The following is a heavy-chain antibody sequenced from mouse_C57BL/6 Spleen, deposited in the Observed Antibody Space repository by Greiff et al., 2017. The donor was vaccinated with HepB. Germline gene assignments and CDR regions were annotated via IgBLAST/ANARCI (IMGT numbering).Heavy chain of an antibody. Sequence: VQLQQSGAELVMPGASVKLSCKASGYTFTSYWMHWVKQRPGQGLEWIGEIDPSDSYTNYNQKFKGKSTLTVDKSSSTAYMQLSSLTSEDSAVYYCARDDYGGFAYWGQGTLFTVSA. CDR2: IDPSDSYT. J-gene: IGHJ3*01. V-gene: IGHV1-69*01. CDR1: GYTFTSYW. CDR3: ARDDYGGFAY. D-gene: IGHD1-2*01.